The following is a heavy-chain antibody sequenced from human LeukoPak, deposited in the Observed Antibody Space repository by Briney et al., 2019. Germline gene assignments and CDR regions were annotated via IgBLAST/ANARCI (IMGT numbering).Heavy chain of an antibody. CDR2: ISYDGSNK. D-gene: IGHD1-26*01. Sequence: PGRSLRLSCAASGFTFSSYAMHWVCQAPGKGLEWVAVISYDGSNKYYADSVKGRFTISRDNSKNTLYLQMNSLRAEDTAVYYCARDHRKWELDYWGQGTLVTVSS. V-gene: IGHV3-30*04. CDR3: ARDHRKWELDY. J-gene: IGHJ4*02. CDR1: GFTFSSYA.